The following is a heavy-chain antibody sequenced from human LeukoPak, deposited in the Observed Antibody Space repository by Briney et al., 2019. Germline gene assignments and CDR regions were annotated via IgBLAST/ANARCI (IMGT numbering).Heavy chain of an antibody. CDR2: IHRSGST. V-gene: IGHV4-38-2*02. D-gene: IGHD1-20*01. CDR3: ARVNWINDY. J-gene: IGHJ4*02. CDR1: GYSIRNGYH. Sequence: PSETLSLTCSVSGYSIRNGYHWGWIRPPPGKGLEWIGAIHRSGSTYYNPSLRSRVTISIDTSRNQFSLKLSSVTAADTAVYYCARVNWINDYWGQGTLVTVSS.